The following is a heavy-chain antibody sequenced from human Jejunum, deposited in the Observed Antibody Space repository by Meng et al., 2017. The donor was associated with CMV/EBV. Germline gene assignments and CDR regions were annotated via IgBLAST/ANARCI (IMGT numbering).Heavy chain of an antibody. Sequence: GFDFSRYGMNWGREAPGKGLEWVEIIGYDGSGEEFGDSVKGRFTISRDNSKTTLYLHMNSLRAEDTAVYYCAKNRVSYTSSRALDYWGQGTQVTVSS. CDR2: IGYDGSGE. CDR1: GFDFSRYG. D-gene: IGHD6-6*01. J-gene: IGHJ4*02. CDR3: AKNRVSYTSSRALDY. V-gene: IGHV3-33*06.